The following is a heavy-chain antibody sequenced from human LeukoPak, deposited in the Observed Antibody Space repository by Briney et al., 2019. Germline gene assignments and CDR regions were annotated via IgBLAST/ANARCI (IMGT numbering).Heavy chain of an antibody. Sequence: SETLSLTCAAYGGSFSDYYWSWIRQPPGKGLEWIGYIYYSGTTNYNPSLKSRVIISVDTSKNQFSLKLSPVIAADTAVYYCARVGVDYSGNVIKYYFDYWGQGTLVTVSS. J-gene: IGHJ4*02. CDR1: GGSFSDYY. D-gene: IGHD4-23*01. CDR2: IYYSGTT. CDR3: ARVGVDYSGNVIKYYFDY. V-gene: IGHV4-59*01.